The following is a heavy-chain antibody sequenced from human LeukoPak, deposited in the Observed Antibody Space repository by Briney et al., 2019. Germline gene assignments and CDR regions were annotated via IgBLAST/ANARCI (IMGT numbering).Heavy chain of an antibody. CDR1: GFTFSSYW. CDR2: INSDGSTT. CDR3: ARGLAVAGSFDY. D-gene: IGHD6-19*01. V-gene: IGHV3-74*01. Sequence: GGSLGLSCAASGFTFSSYWMHRVRQAPGKGLVWISRINSDGSTTSYADSVKGRFTISRDNAKNTLYLQMNSLRAEDTAVYYCARGLAVAGSFDYWGQGTLVTVSS. J-gene: IGHJ4*02.